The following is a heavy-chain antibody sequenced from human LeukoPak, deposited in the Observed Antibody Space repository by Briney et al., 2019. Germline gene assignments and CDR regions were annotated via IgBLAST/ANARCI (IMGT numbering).Heavy chain of an antibody. CDR3: ARTKRYFDWQPFDY. V-gene: IGHV6-1*01. D-gene: IGHD3-9*01. J-gene: IGHJ4*02. CDR1: GDSVSSNSAA. CDR2: TYYRSKWYN. Sequence: SQTLSLTCAISGDSVSSNSAAWNWIRQSPSRGLEWLGRTYYRSKWYNDYAVSVKSRININPDTSKNQFSLQLNSVTPEDTAVYYCARTKRYFDWQPFDYWGQGTLVTVSS.